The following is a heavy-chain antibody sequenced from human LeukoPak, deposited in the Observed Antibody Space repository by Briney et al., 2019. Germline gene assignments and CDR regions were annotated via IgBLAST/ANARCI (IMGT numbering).Heavy chain of an antibody. D-gene: IGHD2-15*01. V-gene: IGHV4-61*02. CDR2: VYTTGGT. Sequence: SQTLSLTCTVSGASISSNSYYWSWIRQPAGKGLECIGRVYTTGGTNYNPSLKSRVTISVDTSKNQFSLRLSSVTAADTAVYYCARTGGGSGFYYYMDVWGKGTTVTVSS. CDR1: GASISSNSYY. J-gene: IGHJ6*03. CDR3: ARTGGGSGFYYYMDV.